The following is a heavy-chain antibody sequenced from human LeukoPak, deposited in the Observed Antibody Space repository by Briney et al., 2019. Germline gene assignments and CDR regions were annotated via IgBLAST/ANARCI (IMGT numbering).Heavy chain of an antibody. CDR1: GYTFTGYY. D-gene: IGHD3-9*01. CDR2: INPNSGGT. CDR3: ARDMVNYDILTGYYGGMEFDY. V-gene: IGHV1-2*02. J-gene: IGHJ4*02. Sequence: ASVKVSCKASGYTFTGYYMHWVRQAPGQGLEWMGWINPNSGGTSYAQKFQGRVTMTRDMSTSTVYMELSSLRSEDTAVYYCARDMVNYDILTGYYGGMEFDYWGQGTLVTVSS.